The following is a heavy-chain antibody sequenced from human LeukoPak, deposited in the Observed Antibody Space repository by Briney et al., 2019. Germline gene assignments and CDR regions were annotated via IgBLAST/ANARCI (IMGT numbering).Heavy chain of an antibody. CDR1: GGTFSSYA. J-gene: IGHJ5*02. CDR3: ARARRDYGDYGVFWFDP. V-gene: IGHV1-69*13. D-gene: IGHD4-17*01. CDR2: IIPIFGTA. Sequence: ASVKVSCKASGGTFSSYAISWVRQAPGQGLEWMGGIIPIFGTANYAQKFQGRVTITADESTSTAYMELSSLRSEDTAVYYCARARRDYGDYGVFWFDPWGQGTLVTVSS.